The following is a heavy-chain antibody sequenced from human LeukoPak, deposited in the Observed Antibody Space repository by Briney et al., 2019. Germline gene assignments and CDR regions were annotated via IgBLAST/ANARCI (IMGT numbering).Heavy chain of an antibody. V-gene: IGHV4-4*07. CDR1: GASVSNYF. D-gene: IGHD1-14*01. Sequence: PSETLSLTCTVSGASVSNYFWSWIRQPAGKGLEWIGRIYNGGSANYSPSLQSRISKSVVTSKNQFSLRLKSVTAADTAVYYCARQPIGPYYFDYWGQGTLVTVSS. J-gene: IGHJ4*02. CDR2: IYNGGSA. CDR3: ARQPIGPYYFDY.